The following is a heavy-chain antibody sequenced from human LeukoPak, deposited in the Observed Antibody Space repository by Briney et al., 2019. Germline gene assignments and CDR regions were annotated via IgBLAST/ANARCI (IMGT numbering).Heavy chain of an antibody. CDR3: AKVRGGQQVACQH. Sequence: PGGSLRLSCAASGFTFSSYGVHCVRQAPGKGLEWVAFIRYDGSNKYYTNSVKGRVTISTDNPKNTLYLQMNGLIDEVTAVYYSAKVRGGQQVACQHWGQGTLVSVSS. D-gene: IGHD6-13*01. V-gene: IGHV3-30*02. J-gene: IGHJ1*01. CDR1: GFTFSSYG. CDR2: IRYDGSNK.